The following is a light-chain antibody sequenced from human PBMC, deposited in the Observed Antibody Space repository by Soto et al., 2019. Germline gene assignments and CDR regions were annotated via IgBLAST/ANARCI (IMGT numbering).Light chain of an antibody. CDR1: QSVSNR. V-gene: IGKV3-15*01. CDR3: QQSSDWPRT. J-gene: IGKJ1*01. CDR2: RAS. Sequence: EIVMTQSPATLSVSPGERATLSCRASQSVSNRLAWYQQRPGQAPRLLIYRASARATGIPARFSGSGSGTEFTLTSSILQAEDFAIYYCQQSSDWPRTFGQGTKVEIK.